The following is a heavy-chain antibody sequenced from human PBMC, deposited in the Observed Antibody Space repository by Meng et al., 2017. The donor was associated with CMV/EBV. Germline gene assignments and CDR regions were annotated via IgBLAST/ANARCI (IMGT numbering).Heavy chain of an antibody. CDR3: ARESGGYCSSTSCPIDY. CDR2: IIPIFGTA. Sequence: SVKVSCKASGGTFSSYAISWVRQAPGQGLEWMGGIIPIFGTANYAQKFQGRVTITTDESTSTAYMELSSLRSEDTAVYYCARESGGYCSSTSCPIDYWGQGTLVIVSS. CDR1: GGTFSSYA. D-gene: IGHD2-2*01. J-gene: IGHJ4*02. V-gene: IGHV1-69*05.